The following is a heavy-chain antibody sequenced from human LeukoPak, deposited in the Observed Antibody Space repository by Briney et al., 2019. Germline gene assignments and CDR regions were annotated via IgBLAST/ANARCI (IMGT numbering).Heavy chain of an antibody. CDR1: GFTFSDYY. D-gene: IGHD2-21*01. V-gene: IGHV3-11*06. J-gene: IGHJ4*02. CDR3: ARGVVGSVSFDY. CDR2: ITSSSSYT. Sequence: GGPLRLSCAASGFTFSDYYMSWIRQAPGKGLEWVSYITSSSSYTNYADSVKGRFTISRDTSKNTLYLQMNSLRAEDTAVYYCARGVVGSVSFDYWGQGTLVTVSS.